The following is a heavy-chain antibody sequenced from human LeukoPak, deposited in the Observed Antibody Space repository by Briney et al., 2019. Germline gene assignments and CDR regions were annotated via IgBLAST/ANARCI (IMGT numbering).Heavy chain of an antibody. CDR2: IDPSDGST. V-gene: IGHV1-46*01. CDR3: ARGCRVVPGVHNVGRTQYYNGMDV. CDR1: GYTFTPYF. J-gene: IGHJ6*02. Sequence: GASVTVSFTASGYTFTPYFVHWVRQAPGQGLEWMGIIDPSDGSTSHAQNFQSRVTMIRDTSTSTVYMELSTLRSEDTAVYFCARGCRVVPGVHNVGRTQYYNGMDVWGQGTTVTASS. D-gene: IGHD2-2*01.